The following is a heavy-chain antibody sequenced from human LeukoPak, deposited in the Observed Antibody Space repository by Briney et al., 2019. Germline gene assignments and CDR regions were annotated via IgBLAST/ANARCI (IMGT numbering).Heavy chain of an antibody. V-gene: IGHV3-21*04. Sequence: PGGSLRLSCAASGFTFSSYSMNWVRQAPGKGLEWVSSISSSSRHIYYADSVKSRFTIFRDDAKNSLFLQMDSLRVEDTAMYYCVRDFSTVTTAYLHHWGQGTLLTVSS. CDR3: VRDFSTVTTAYLHH. CDR1: GFTFSSYS. J-gene: IGHJ1*01. CDR2: ISSSSRHI. D-gene: IGHD4-17*01.